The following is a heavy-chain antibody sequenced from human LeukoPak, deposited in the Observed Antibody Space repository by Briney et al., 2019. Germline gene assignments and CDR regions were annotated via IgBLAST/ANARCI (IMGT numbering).Heavy chain of an antibody. J-gene: IGHJ4*02. CDR1: GDSISGRIYY. CDR2: ITS. V-gene: IGHV4-39*01. D-gene: IGHD4-17*01. Sequence: SETLSLTCIVSGDSISGRIYYWAWIRQPPGKGLEWIGSITSHYKSALNSRVTISLDTSKNQFSLKLTSVTVTDTAVYYCARHPAYGAHDYWGQGILVTVSS. CDR3: ARHPAYGAHDY.